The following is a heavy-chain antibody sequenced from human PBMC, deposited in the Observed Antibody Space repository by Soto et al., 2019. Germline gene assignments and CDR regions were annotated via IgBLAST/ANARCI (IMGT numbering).Heavy chain of an antibody. D-gene: IGHD2-2*01. CDR2: ISGSGDNT. J-gene: IGHJ2*01. CDR3: AKTLGFCTITSCYRSNWYLGL. Sequence: EVQLLESGGGLVQPGGSLRLSCAASGFTFSSYAMSWVRQAPGKGLEWVSGISGSGDNTNHADSVKGRFTISRDNSKNTQYLQVNSLRAEDTAVYYCAKTLGFCTITSCYRSNWYLGLWGRGTLVTVSS. CDR1: GFTFSSYA. V-gene: IGHV3-23*01.